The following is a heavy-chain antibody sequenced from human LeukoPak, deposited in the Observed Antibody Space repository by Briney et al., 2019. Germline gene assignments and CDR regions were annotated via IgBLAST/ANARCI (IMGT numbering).Heavy chain of an antibody. CDR3: AVVVVAATPAGDYFDY. V-gene: IGHV3-11*01. Sequence: GGSLRLSCAASGFTFSDYYMTWIRQAPGKGLEWVSYISSSGSPIFYGDSVKGRFTISRDNAKNSLYLQMNSLRVEDTAVYYCAVVVVAATPAGDYFDYWGQGTLVTVSS. J-gene: IGHJ4*02. CDR1: GFTFSDYY. D-gene: IGHD2-15*01. CDR2: ISSSGSPI.